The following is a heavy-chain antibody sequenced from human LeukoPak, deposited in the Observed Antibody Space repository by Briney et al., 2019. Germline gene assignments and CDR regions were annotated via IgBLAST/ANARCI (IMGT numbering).Heavy chain of an antibody. CDR1: GGSISNSNYY. CDR2: ISYTGST. CDR3: ARRAIPAEGSFDP. J-gene: IGHJ5*02. V-gene: IGHV4-39*01. Sequence: SETLSLTCTVSGGSISNSNYYWNWIRRPPGGGLEWIGRISYTGSTYYNTSLKSRVTISVDTSKNQFSLELTSVTAADTAVYYCARRAIPAEGSFDPWGQGTLVTVSS. D-gene: IGHD6-13*01.